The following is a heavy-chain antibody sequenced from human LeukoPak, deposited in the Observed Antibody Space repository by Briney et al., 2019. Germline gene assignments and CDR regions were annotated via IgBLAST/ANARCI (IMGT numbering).Heavy chain of an antibody. D-gene: IGHD4-23*01. Sequence: PGGSLRLSCAASGFTFSSYAMHWVRQAPGKGLEWVAVISYDGSNKYYADSVKGRFTISRDNSKNTLYLQMNSLRAEDTAVYYCARDWSPNSDAADAFDIWGQGQWSPSLQ. J-gene: IGHJ3*02. CDR3: ARDWSPNSDAADAFDI. V-gene: IGHV3-30-3*01. CDR2: ISYDGSNK. CDR1: GFTFSSYA.